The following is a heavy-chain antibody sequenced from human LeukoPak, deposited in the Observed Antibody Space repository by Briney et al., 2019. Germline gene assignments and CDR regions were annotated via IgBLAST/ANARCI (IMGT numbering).Heavy chain of an antibody. CDR3: AREAYDSSGYYLDY. CDR1: GYSISSGYY. V-gene: IGHV4-38-2*02. CDR2: IYHSGST. Sequence: SETLSLTCTVSGYSISSGYYWGWIRQPPAKGLEWIGSIYHSGSTYYNPSLKSRVTISVDTSKNQFSLKLSSVTAADTAVYYCAREAYDSSGYYLDYWGQGTLVTVSS. D-gene: IGHD3-22*01. J-gene: IGHJ4*02.